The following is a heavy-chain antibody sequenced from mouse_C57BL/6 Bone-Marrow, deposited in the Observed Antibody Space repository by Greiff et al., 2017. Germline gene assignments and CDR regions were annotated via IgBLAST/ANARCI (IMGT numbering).Heavy chain of an antibody. J-gene: IGHJ3*01. V-gene: IGHV8-8*01. CDR2: IWWDDDK. Sequence: QVTLKECGPGILQPSQTLSLTCSFSGFSLSTFGMGVGWIRQPSGKGLAWLAHIWWDDDKYYNPVLKSRLTISKDTSKNQVFLTIAHVDTADTATYYCARIGYDYDRFAYWGQGTLVTVSA. D-gene: IGHD2-4*01. CDR3: ARIGYDYDRFAY. CDR1: GFSLSTFGMG.